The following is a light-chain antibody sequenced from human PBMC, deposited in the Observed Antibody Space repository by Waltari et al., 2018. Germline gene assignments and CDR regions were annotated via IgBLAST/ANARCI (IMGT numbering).Light chain of an antibody. V-gene: IGLV1-40*01. J-gene: IGLJ2*01. CDR2: GNN. CDR1: GSNIGAGYD. Sequence: QSALTQPPSVSGAPGQRITISCTGSGSNIGAGYDVNWYQQFPGTAPKLLLYGNNNRPSGVPDRFFGSKTGTSASLAITGLQAEDEADYYCQSYDRSLSVVFGGGTKLTVL. CDR3: QSYDRSLSVV.